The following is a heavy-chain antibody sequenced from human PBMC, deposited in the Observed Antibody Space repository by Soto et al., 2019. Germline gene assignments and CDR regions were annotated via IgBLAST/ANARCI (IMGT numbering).Heavy chain of an antibody. Sequence: QVQLVQSGAEVKKPGSSVKVSCKASGGTFSSYAISWVRQAPGQGLEWMGGLIPVFGIANYVQKFQGRVTITADESTSTANMELSRLRSEDTDVYYCARVRRGYDFVIWGQGTLVTVSS. CDR3: ARVRRGYDFVI. J-gene: IGHJ4*02. D-gene: IGHD3-3*01. V-gene: IGHV1-69*01. CDR1: GGTFSSYA. CDR2: LIPVFGIA.